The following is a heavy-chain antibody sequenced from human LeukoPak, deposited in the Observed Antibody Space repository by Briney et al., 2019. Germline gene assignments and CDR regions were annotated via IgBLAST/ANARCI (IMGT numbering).Heavy chain of an antibody. CDR1: GFTFSSYN. V-gene: IGHV3-21*01. J-gene: IGHJ4*02. CDR3: ARYSGTYRDY. Sequence: GGSLRLSCAASGFTFSSYNMNWVRQAPGKGLEWVSSISSGSSYIFYADSVKGRFTISRDNAKNSLYLQMNSLRAEDTAVYYCARYSGTYRDYWGQGTLVAVPS. D-gene: IGHD1-26*01. CDR2: ISSGSSYI.